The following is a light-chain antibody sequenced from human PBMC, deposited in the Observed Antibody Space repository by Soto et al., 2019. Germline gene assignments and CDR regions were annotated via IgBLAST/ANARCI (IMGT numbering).Light chain of an antibody. J-gene: IGLJ1*01. Sequence: QSVLTQPRSVSGSPGQSVTISCAGTSSDVGGYNYVSWYQQHPGKAPKLMIYDVSKRPSGVPDRFSGSKSGNTASLTISGLQAEDEADYYCCSYAGSYTFHVFGPGTKVTVL. CDR1: SSDVGGYNY. CDR2: DVS. V-gene: IGLV2-11*01. CDR3: CSYAGSYTFHV.